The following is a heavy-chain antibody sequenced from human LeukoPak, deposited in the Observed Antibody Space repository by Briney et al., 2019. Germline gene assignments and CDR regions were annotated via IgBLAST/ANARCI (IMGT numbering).Heavy chain of an antibody. CDR1: GFTFISYA. CDR2: ISGSGGST. Sequence: PGGSLRLSCAASGFTFISYAMSWVRQAPGKGLEWVSAISGSGGSTYYADSVKGRFTISRDNSKNTLYLQMNSLRAEDTAVYYCAKVIVAAAGLYYFDYWGQGTLVTVSS. CDR3: AKVIVAAAGLYYFDY. V-gene: IGHV3-23*01. D-gene: IGHD6-13*01. J-gene: IGHJ4*02.